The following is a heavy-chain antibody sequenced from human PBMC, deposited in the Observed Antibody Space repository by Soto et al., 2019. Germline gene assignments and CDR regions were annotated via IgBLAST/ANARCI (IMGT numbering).Heavy chain of an antibody. V-gene: IGHV1-69*06. CDR2: IIPIFGTA. D-gene: IGHD3-22*01. CDR1: GVTFSSYA. Sequence: GASVKVSSKASGVTFSSYAISWVRQAPGQGLEWMGGIIPIFGTANYAQKFQGRVTITADKSTSTAYMELSSLRSEDTAVYYCASVEYNRLSSGCPPYYFDYWGQGTLVTVSS. J-gene: IGHJ4*02. CDR3: ASVEYNRLSSGCPPYYFDY.